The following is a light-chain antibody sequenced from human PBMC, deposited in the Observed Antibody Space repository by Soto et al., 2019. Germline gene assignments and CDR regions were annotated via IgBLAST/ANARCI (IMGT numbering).Light chain of an antibody. J-gene: IGLJ1*01. CDR2: GNI. CDR1: SSNIGAGYD. V-gene: IGLV1-40*01. CDR3: QCYDSTLSAPDV. Sequence: QSVLTQPPSVSGAPGQRVTISCTGSSSNIGAGYDVHWYQQRPGTAPKLLIFGNINRPSGVPDRFSGSKSGTSASLAITGLQAEAEGDYDCQCYDSTLSAPDVFGSGTKLTVL.